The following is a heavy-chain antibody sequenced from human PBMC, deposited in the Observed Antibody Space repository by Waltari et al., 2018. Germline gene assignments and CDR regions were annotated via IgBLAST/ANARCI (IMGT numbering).Heavy chain of an antibody. CDR2: IYWSDDK. V-gene: IGHV2-5*01. CDR1: GFSLTTPGRG. D-gene: IGHD4-17*01. J-gene: IGHJ4*02. Sequence: QITLKESGPTLVNPTQTPTLPSTFSGFSLTTPGRGVGWIRQPPGKALEWLALIYWSDDKRYSPSVKSRTTITKETSKNQVVLRMTNIDPVDTATYYCAHTKCPPSTESFDYWGQGTLVTVSS. CDR3: AHTKCPPSTESFDY.